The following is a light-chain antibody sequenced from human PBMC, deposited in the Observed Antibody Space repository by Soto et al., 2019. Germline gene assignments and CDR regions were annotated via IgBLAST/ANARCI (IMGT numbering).Light chain of an antibody. J-gene: IGKJ1*01. CDR2: AAS. Sequence: DIQMTPSPSSLSASVGDRVTITCRASQSISSYLNWYQQKPGKAPKLLIYAASSLQSGVPSRFSGSGSGTDFTLTISSLQPEYVATYYCQQSYSTPRTFGQGTKVEIK. CDR1: QSISSY. V-gene: IGKV1-39*01. CDR3: QQSYSTPRT.